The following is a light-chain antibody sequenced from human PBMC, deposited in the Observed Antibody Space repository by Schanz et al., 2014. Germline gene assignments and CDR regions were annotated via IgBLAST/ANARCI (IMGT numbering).Light chain of an antibody. CDR2: EVS. CDR3: SSYAGSLNWV. Sequence: QSALTQPASVSGSPGQSITISCAGTSSDVGGYNYVSWYQQHPGKAPKLMIYEVSKRPSGVPDRFSGSKSGNTASLTVSGLQAEDEADYYCSSYAGSLNWVFGGGTKLTVL. J-gene: IGLJ3*02. CDR1: SSDVGGYNY. V-gene: IGLV2-8*01.